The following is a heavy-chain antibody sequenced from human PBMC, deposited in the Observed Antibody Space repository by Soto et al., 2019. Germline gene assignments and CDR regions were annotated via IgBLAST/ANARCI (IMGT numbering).Heavy chain of an antibody. J-gene: IGHJ4*02. V-gene: IGHV3-11*01. CDR2: ITKGGETT. Sequence: QVQLVESGGGLVEPGGSLRLSSAASGFIFTDYSLTWIRQAPGKGLEWISYITKGGETTQHADSVKGRFTISRDNAKKVLFLQMNRLRAEHTAVYYCARDPQRSDGYNFDSWVRGTLVTVSS. CDR1: GFIFTDYS. D-gene: IGHD5-12*01. CDR3: ARDPQRSDGYNFDS.